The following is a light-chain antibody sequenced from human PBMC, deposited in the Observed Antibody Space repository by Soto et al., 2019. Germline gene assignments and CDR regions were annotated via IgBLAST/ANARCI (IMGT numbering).Light chain of an antibody. CDR3: QQYNSYSPKT. V-gene: IGKV1-5*03. CDR2: KAS. Sequence: DIQMTQSPSTLSASVGDRVTITCRASQSISRLLAWYQQKPGKAPKLLIYKASTLKSGVPSRFSGSGSGTEFTLTISSQQPDDFATYYCQQYNSYSPKTFGQGTKVDI. J-gene: IGKJ1*01. CDR1: QSISRL.